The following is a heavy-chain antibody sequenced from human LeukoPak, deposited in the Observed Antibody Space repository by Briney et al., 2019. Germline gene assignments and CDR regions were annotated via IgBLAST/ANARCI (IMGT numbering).Heavy chain of an antibody. D-gene: IGHD1-26*01. CDR2: IYSGGST. J-gene: IGHJ4*02. CDR3: ARELDWGAFDY. V-gene: IGHV3-53*01. Sequence: ETLSLTCTVSGGSISSYYWSWVRQAPGKGLEWVSVIYSGGSTYYADSVKGRFTISRDNSKNTLYLQMNSLRAEDTAVYYCARELDWGAFDYWGQGTLVTVSS. CDR1: GGSISSYY.